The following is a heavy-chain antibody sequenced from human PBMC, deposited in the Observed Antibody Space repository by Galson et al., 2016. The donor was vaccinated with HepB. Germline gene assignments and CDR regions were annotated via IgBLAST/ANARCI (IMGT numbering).Heavy chain of an antibody. CDR3: ASGLIATGASYYYNVMDV. J-gene: IGHJ6*02. CDR1: GYSFTDYR. CDR2: INPRGGAT. Sequence: SVKVSCKASGYSFTDYRIHWVRQAPGQGLECMGVINPRGGATDYVQTFQGRVTMTSDTSTRTVYMELSSLTFEDTAVYFCASGLIATGASYYYNVMDVWGQGTTVTVS. V-gene: IGHV1-46*01. D-gene: IGHD1-1*01.